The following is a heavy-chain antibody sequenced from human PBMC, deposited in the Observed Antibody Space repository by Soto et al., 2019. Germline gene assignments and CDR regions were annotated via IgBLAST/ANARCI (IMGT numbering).Heavy chain of an antibody. J-gene: IGHJ4*02. CDR2: IYYSGST. D-gene: IGHD5-18*01. CDR1: GGSISSGGYY. V-gene: IGHV4-31*03. Sequence: TSETLSLTCTVSGGSISSGGYYWSWIRQHPGKGLEWIGYIYYSGSTYYNPSLKSRVTIPVDTSKNQFSLKLSSVTAADTAVYYCGSGYSYPITAYWGQGTRVTVSS. CDR3: GSGYSYPITAY.